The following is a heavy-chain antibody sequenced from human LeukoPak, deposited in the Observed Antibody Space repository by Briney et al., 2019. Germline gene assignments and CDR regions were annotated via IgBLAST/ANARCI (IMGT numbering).Heavy chain of an antibody. J-gene: IGHJ4*02. V-gene: IGHV5-51*01. Sequence: GESLKISCKGSGYSFTNYWIGWVRQMPGKGLEWMGIIYPADSATRYSPSFQGQVTISVDKSISTAYVQWSSLKASDAAMYYCARFARPGKSSRGFDYWGQGTLVTVSS. CDR1: GYSFTNYW. D-gene: IGHD6-6*01. CDR3: ARFARPGKSSRGFDY. CDR2: IYPADSAT.